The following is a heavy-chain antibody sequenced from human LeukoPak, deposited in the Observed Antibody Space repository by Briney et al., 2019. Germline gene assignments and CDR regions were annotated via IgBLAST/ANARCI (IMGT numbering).Heavy chain of an antibody. V-gene: IGHV1-18*01. D-gene: IGHD3-22*01. J-gene: IGHJ6*02. CDR2: ISAYNGNT. Sequence: ASVKVSCKASGYTFTSYGISWVRQAPGQGLEWMGWISAYNGNTNYAQKLQGRVTMTTDTSTSTAYMELRSLRSDDTAVYYCARPPRTYYYDSSGYPVYYYGMDVWGQGTTVTVSS. CDR3: ARPPRTYYYDSSGYPVYYYGMDV. CDR1: GYTFTSYG.